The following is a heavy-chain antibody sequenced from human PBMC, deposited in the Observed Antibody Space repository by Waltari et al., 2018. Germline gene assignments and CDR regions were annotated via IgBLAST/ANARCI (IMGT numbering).Heavy chain of an antibody. D-gene: IGHD6-13*01. V-gene: IGHV3-33*06. CDR2: MWFDGSDT. CDR3: VKDGGRQQLVPSYFDN. J-gene: IGHJ4*02. Sequence: QVQLVESGGGVVQPGGALRLGVAASGFVFGIFVIHWVRQAPGKGLEWVASMWFDGSDTYYADSVKGRFTISRDNSKNTIYLQMNSLRDEDTAVYYCVKDGGRQQLVPSYFDNWGQGSLVTVSS. CDR1: GFVFGIFV.